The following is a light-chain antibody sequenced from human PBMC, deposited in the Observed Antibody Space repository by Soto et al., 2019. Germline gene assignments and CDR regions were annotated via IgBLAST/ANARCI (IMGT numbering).Light chain of an antibody. CDR1: SSDVGGYNY. J-gene: IGLJ1*01. CDR3: ASYTSRGTRV. CDR2: EVT. Sequence: QSALTQPDSVSGSPGQSITICCTGTSSDVGGYNYVSWYQQRPGKAPKFMIYEVTNRPSGVSNRFSGSKSGNTASLTISGLQAEDDADYYCASYTSRGTRVFGTGTKVTVL. V-gene: IGLV2-14*01.